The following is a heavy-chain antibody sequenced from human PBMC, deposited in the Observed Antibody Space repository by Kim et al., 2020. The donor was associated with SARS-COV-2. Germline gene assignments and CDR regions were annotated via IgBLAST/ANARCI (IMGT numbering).Heavy chain of an antibody. D-gene: IGHD1-1*01. J-gene: IGHJ5*02. CDR3: GRLNVVSVTGMGWFDP. Sequence: SGPTLVKATQTLTLTCTFSGFSLSSRGVGVGWIRQPPGKALEWLAVIYWDDDKRLSPSLKTRLTITKDTSKNQVVLKMTSMDPVDTATYFCGRLNVVSVTGMGWFDPWGQGILVTVSS. V-gene: IGHV2-5*02. CDR1: GFSLSSRGVG. CDR2: IYWDDDK.